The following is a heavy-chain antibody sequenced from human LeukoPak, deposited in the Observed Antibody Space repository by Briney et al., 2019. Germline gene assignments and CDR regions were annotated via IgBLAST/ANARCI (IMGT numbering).Heavy chain of an antibody. J-gene: IGHJ4*02. V-gene: IGHV4-4*07. D-gene: IGHD1-26*01. CDR3: ARVRSGSYYFDY. CDR2: IYSSGIT. Sequence: SETLSLTCSVSGGSIGSYYWSWVRQPAGKGMEWIGRIYSSGITNYNPSLKSRVTMSVDTSKNQFSLKLNSVTAADTAFYYCARVRSGSYYFDYWGQGTLVTVSS. CDR1: GGSIGSYY.